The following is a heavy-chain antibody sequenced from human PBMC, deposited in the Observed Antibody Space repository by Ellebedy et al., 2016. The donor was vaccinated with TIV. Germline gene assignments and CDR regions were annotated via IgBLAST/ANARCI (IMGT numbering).Heavy chain of an antibody. Sequence: GGSLRLSCTASGFTLNNYWMTWVRQAPGKGLEWVANINEDGTKKHYVDSVRGRFPISRDYAGKSLFLQMNSLGAEDTAVYYCARAIYGASYLWGRGTLVTVSS. D-gene: IGHD4-17*01. CDR2: INEDGTKK. CDR3: ARAIYGASYL. V-gene: IGHV3-7*01. CDR1: GFTLNNYW. J-gene: IGHJ2*01.